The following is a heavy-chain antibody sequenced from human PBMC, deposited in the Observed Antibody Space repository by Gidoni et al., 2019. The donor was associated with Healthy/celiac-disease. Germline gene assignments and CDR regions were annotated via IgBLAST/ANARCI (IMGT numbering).Heavy chain of an antibody. Sequence: EVQLVQSGAEVKKPGETLRTSCKGSGYSFTSYWISWVRQMPGKGLEWMGRIDASYSYTNYSPSFQGHVTISADKSISTAYLQWSSLKASDTAMYYCARQVGGVSWYFDLWGRGTLVTVSS. D-gene: IGHD3-16*01. CDR3: ARQVGGVSWYFDL. V-gene: IGHV5-10-1*03. CDR1: GYSFTSYW. J-gene: IGHJ2*01. CDR2: IDASYSYT.